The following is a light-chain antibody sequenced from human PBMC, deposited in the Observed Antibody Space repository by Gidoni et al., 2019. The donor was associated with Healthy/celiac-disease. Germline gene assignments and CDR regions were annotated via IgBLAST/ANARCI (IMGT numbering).Light chain of an antibody. V-gene: IGKV2-28*01. CDR3: MQALQTPRT. CDR1: QSLLHSNGYNY. J-gene: IGKJ4*01. CDR2: LGS. Sequence: DIVMTQSPLSLPVTPGEPASISCRSSQSLLHSNGYNYLDWYLQKPGQSPQLLIYLGSNRASGVPDRFSGSGSGTDFTLKISRVEAEDVGVYYCMQALQTPRTFGGXTKVEIK.